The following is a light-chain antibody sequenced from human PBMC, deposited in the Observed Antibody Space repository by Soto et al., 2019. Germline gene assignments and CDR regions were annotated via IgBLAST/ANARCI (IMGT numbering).Light chain of an antibody. V-gene: IGKV3-20*01. Sequence: NVLTQFPGTLSLSPGDRATLSCRASQTLSGNYLAWYQQKPGQAPRVLIYRASTRATGVSDRFSGSGSGTDFTPTISRLAPEDFAVYYCHHYGASPWAFGQGTKV. CDR1: QTLSGNY. CDR3: HHYGASPWA. CDR2: RAS. J-gene: IGKJ1*01.